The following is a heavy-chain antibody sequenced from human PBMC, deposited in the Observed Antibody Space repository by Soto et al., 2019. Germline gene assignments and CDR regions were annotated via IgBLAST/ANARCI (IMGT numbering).Heavy chain of an antibody. D-gene: IGHD3-22*01. CDR3: AKSYGSYYDSSGYYSRSYYFDY. Sequence: GGSLRLSCAASGFTFSSYAMSWVRQAPGKGLEWVSAISGSGGSTYYADSVKGRFTISRDNSKNTLYLQMNSLRAEDTAVYYCAKSYGSYYDSSGYYSRSYYFDYWGQGTLVTVSS. CDR2: ISGSGGST. J-gene: IGHJ4*02. V-gene: IGHV3-23*01. CDR1: GFTFSSYA.